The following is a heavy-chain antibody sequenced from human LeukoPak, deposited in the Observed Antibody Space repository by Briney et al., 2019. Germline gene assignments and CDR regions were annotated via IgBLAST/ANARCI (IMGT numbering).Heavy chain of an antibody. CDR2: ISYDGNDE. Sequence: GGSLRLSCAASGLTFRSYSMHWVRQAPGKGLEWLTLISYDGNDEKYADSVKGRFTISRDISKNTLHLQMNSLRAEDTAVYYCARGDSGSYRDLDLWGQGTLVTVSS. D-gene: IGHD1-26*01. CDR1: GLTFRSYS. CDR3: ARGDSGSYRDLDL. V-gene: IGHV3-30*04. J-gene: IGHJ5*02.